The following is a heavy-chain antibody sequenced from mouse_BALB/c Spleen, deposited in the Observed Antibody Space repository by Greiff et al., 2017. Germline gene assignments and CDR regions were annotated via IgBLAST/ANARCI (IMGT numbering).Heavy chain of an antibody. D-gene: IGHD1-1*01. CDR3: ARGGGSSLFAY. J-gene: IGHJ3*01. CDR2: ISYDGSN. Sequence: ESGPGLVKPSQSLSLTCSVTGYSITSGYYWNWIRQFPGNKLEWMGYISYDGSNNYNPSLKNRISITRDTSKNQFFLKLNSVTTEDTATYYCARGGGSSLFAYWGQGTLVTVSA. V-gene: IGHV3-6*02. CDR1: GYSITSGYY.